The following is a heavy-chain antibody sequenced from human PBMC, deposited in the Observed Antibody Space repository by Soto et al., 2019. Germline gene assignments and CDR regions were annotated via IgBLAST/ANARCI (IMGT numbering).Heavy chain of an antibody. V-gene: IGHV3-48*02. CDR3: ARTYYDFWSGYYPPNYYYGMDV. Sequence: GGSLRLSCAASGFTFSSYSMNWVRQAPGKGLEWVSYISSSSSTIYYADSVKGRFTISRDNAKNSLYLQMNSLRDEDTAVYYCARTYYDFWSGYYPPNYYYGMDVWGQGTTVTVSS. CDR2: ISSSSSTI. D-gene: IGHD3-3*01. CDR1: GFTFSSYS. J-gene: IGHJ6*02.